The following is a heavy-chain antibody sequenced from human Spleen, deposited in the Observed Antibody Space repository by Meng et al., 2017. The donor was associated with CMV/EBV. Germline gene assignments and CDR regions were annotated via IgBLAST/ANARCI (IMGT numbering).Heavy chain of an antibody. J-gene: IGHJ3*02. Sequence: GESLKISCAASGFTLSNFGMNWVRQAPGRGLEWVSSIDSRSTYIYYADSVKGRFTISRDNAKNSLYLQMNSLGAEDTAVYYCAGDATGTRGTFDIWGQGTMVTVSS. D-gene: IGHD1-7*01. CDR1: GFTLSNFG. CDR3: AGDATGTRGTFDI. CDR2: IDSRSTYI. V-gene: IGHV3-21*01.